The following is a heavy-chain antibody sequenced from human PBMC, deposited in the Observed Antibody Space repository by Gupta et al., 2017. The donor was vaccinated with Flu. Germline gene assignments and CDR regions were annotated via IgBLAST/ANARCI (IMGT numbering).Heavy chain of an antibody. CDR1: GFSFTTYA. V-gene: IGHV3-23*01. D-gene: IGHD2-8*01. CDR2: IGGGVD. Sequence: QLFESGGDNVLPGGPLRLSCVASGFSFTTYAMLWVRQTPGKGLEWVSSIGGGVDYYADSVRGRFSISTDKPRNTLYLQMKSLRTDDTAKYYCEKGPPNGAMDVWCQGATVTVSS. CDR3: EKGPPNGAMDV. J-gene: IGHJ6*02.